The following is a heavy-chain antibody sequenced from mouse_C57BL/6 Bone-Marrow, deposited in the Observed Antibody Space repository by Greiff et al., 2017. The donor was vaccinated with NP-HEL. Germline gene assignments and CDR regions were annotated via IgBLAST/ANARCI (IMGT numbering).Heavy chain of an antibody. CDR2: IHPNSGST. CDR1: GYTFTSYW. CDR3: ARGELGHYYAMDY. D-gene: IGHD4-1*01. J-gene: IGHJ4*01. Sequence: QVHVKQSGAELVKPGASVTLSCKASGYTFTSYWMHWVKQRPGQGLEWIGMIHPNSGSTNYNEKFKSKDTLTVDKSSSTAYMQLSSLTSEDSAVYYCARGELGHYYAMDYWGQGTSVTVSS. V-gene: IGHV1-64*01.